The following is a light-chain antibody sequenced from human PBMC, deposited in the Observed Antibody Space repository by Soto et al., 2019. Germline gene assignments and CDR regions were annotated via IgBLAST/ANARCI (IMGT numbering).Light chain of an antibody. CDR1: SSNIGAGHD. Sequence: QSVLTQPPSVSGAPGQRVTISCTGSSSNIGAGHDVHWYQQTPGTAPKLLIYGDTTRPSGVPDRFSGSKSGTSASLAITGLQAEDEADYFCAVWDETLIEVFGTGTKLTVL. CDR2: GDT. CDR3: AVWDETLIEV. J-gene: IGLJ1*01. V-gene: IGLV1-40*01.